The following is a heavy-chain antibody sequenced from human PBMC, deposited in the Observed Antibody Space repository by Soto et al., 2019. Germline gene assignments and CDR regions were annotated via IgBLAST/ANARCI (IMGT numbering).Heavy chain of an antibody. J-gene: IGHJ5*02. V-gene: IGHV1-18*01. CDR2: ISAYNGNT. CDR3: ARAVHCGGACHSGRFPP. D-gene: IGHD2-21*02. Sequence: ASLEVSCKASGYTFTSYGISCVRQAPGQGLEGMGWISAYNGNTNYAQKLQGRFSMTTDTSTSTSYMELGSLRSDEPAVHSCARAVHCGGACHSGRFPPWAQGIPVTVSS. CDR1: GYTFTSYG.